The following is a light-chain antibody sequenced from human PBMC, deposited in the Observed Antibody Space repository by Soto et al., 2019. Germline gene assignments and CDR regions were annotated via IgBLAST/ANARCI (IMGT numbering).Light chain of an antibody. V-gene: IGKV1-39*01. J-gene: IGKJ1*01. Sequence: DIPMTQSHSSLSAPVGDRVTISCRASQSIDNYLNWYQQKPGKAPKLLIYAASSLQSGVPSRFSGSGSGTDFTLTISSLQPEDFAPYYCQQSYSTLLAFGQGTKVDI. CDR1: QSIDNY. CDR2: AAS. CDR3: QQSYSTLLA.